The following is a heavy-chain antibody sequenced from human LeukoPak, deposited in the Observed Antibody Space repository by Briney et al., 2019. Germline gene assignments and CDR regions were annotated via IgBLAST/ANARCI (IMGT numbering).Heavy chain of an antibody. Sequence: ASVKVSCKVSGYTLTELSMHWVPQAPGKGLEWMGGFDPEEGKTIYAQKFQGRVTMTEDTSTDTAYMELSSLRSEDPAVYYCATVNYYYDSSGYHDYWGQGTLVTVSS. CDR2: FDPEEGKT. J-gene: IGHJ4*02. D-gene: IGHD3-22*01. CDR3: ATVNYYYDSSGYHDY. CDR1: GYTLTELS. V-gene: IGHV1-24*01.